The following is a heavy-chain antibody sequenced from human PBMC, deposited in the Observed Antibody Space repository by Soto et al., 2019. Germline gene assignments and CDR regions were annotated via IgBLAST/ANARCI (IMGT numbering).Heavy chain of an antibody. J-gene: IGHJ4*02. D-gene: IGHD3-3*01. CDR1: GGTFSSYA. Sequence: ASVKVSCKASGGTFSSYAISWVRQAPGQGLEWMGGIIPIFGTANYAQKFQGRVTITADESTSTAYMELSSLRSEDTAVYYCAMGLRFLEWLLFQLDYWGQGTLVTVSS. CDR3: AMGLRFLEWLLFQLDY. V-gene: IGHV1-69*13. CDR2: IIPIFGTA.